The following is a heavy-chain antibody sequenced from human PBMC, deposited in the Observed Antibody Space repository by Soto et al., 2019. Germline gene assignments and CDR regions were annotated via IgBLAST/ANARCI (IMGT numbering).Heavy chain of an antibody. V-gene: IGHV6-1*01. Sequence: QVQLQQSGPGLVKPSQTLSLICAISGDSVSSASATWSWIRQSPSGRLEWLGRTYYRSKWPNDCAGAVKRRLAIILDTSKNQLSLQLSSVTLEDTAVYFCARDGSGYQWYFDVWGRGSLVTVSS. J-gene: IGHJ2*01. CDR1: GDSVSSASAT. CDR2: TYYRSKWPN. D-gene: IGHD5-12*01. CDR3: ARDGSGYQWYFDV.